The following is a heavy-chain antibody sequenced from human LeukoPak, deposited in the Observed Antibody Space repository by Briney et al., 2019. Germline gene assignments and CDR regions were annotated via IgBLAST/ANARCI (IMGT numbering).Heavy chain of an antibody. Sequence: GESLKISCKGSGYTFDKYWIGWVRRTPGKGLEWMGLIYPDDSDTRYSPSFQGQVTISADKSITTAYLQWGSLKASDTALYYCVRQINYSLLNRVFDLWGQGTLVTVSS. CDR3: VRQINYSLLNRVFDL. V-gene: IGHV5-51*01. CDR1: GYTFDKYW. D-gene: IGHD3-9*01. CDR2: IYPDDSDT. J-gene: IGHJ3*01.